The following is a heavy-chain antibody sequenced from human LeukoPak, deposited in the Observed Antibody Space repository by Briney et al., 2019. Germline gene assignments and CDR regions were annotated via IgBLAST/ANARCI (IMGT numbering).Heavy chain of an antibody. CDR1: GFTFSDYY. D-gene: IGHD5-18*01. J-gene: IGHJ3*02. Sequence: GGSLRLSCAASGFTFSDYYMSWIRQAPGKGLEWVSYISSSGSTIYYADSVKGRFTISRDNAKNSLYLQMNSLRAEDTGVYYCARDLATAMRFHDAFDIWGQGTMVTVSS. V-gene: IGHV3-11*01. CDR3: ARDLATAMRFHDAFDI. CDR2: ISSSGSTI.